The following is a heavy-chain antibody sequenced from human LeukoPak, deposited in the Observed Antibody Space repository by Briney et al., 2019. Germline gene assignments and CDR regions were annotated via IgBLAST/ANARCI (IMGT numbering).Heavy chain of an antibody. Sequence: SETLSLTCTVSGGSISSYYWSWIRQPPGKGLEWIGYMYYSGSTNYNPSLKSRVTISVDTSKNQFSLKLSSVTAADTAVYYCAREAPAYGDYDYWGQGTLVTVSS. CDR3: AREAPAYGDYDY. CDR2: MYYSGST. J-gene: IGHJ4*02. D-gene: IGHD4-17*01. V-gene: IGHV4-59*01. CDR1: GGSISSYY.